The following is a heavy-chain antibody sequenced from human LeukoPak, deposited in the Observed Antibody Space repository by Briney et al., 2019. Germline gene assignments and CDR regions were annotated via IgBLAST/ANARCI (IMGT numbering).Heavy chain of an antibody. J-gene: IGHJ4*02. Sequence: APVKVSCKASGYTFTGYYMHWVRQAPGHGLEWMAWIHPNSGGTIYAQKFQDRVTVTRDTSISTAYMELSRLRSDDTAVYYCARLRGAYEPFDYWGQGTLVTVSS. CDR3: ARLRGAYEPFDY. V-gene: IGHV1-2*02. CDR2: IHPNSGGT. D-gene: IGHD5-12*01. CDR1: GYTFTGYY.